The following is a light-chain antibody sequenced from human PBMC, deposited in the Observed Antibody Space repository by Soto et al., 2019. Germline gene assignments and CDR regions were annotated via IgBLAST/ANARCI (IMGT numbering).Light chain of an antibody. CDR2: GNS. CDR1: SSNIGAGYD. Sequence: QSALAQPPPVSGAPGQRVTISCTGSSSNIGAGYDVHWYQQLPGTAPKLLIYGNSNRPSGVPDRFSGSKSGTSASLAITGLQAEDEADYYCQSYDSSPFFGTGTKVTVL. V-gene: IGLV1-40*01. J-gene: IGLJ1*01. CDR3: QSYDSSPF.